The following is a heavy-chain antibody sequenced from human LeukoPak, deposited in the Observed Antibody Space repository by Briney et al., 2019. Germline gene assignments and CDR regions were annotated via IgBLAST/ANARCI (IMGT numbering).Heavy chain of an antibody. V-gene: IGHV3-23*01. J-gene: IGHJ5*02. CDR2: ISGSGGST. CDR3: ARDPLTGSYGVNWLDP. CDR1: GFTISSYA. D-gene: IGHD1-26*01. Sequence: GGSLRPSCAASGFTISSYAMSWVRQAPGKGLEWVSAISGSGGSTYYADSVKGRFTISRDNSKNTVYLQMNSLRVEDTAIYYCARDPLTGSYGVNWLDPWGQGTLVTVSS.